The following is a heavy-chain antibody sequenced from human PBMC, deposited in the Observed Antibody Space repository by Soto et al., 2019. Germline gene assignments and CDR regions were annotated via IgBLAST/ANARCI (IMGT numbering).Heavy chain of an antibody. Sequence: EVQLVQSGAEVKMPGESLKISCKGSGYGFANYWIGWVRQMPGKGLEWMGIIYPGDSDTRYSPSFQGHVTISVDKSTSTAYLQWSGLKASDTAMYYCARAPSHGWFQHFDYWGQGTLVTVSS. D-gene: IGHD6-19*01. J-gene: IGHJ4*02. CDR2: IYPGDSDT. CDR3: ARAPSHGWFQHFDY. CDR1: GYGFANYW. V-gene: IGHV5-51*01.